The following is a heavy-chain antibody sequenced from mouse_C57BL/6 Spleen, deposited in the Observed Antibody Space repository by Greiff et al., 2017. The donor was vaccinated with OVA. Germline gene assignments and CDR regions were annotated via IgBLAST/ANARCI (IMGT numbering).Heavy chain of an antibody. V-gene: IGHV5-17*01. Sequence: EVKLMESGGGLVKPGGSLKLSCAASGFTFSDYGMHWVRQAPEKGLEWVAYISSGSSTIYYADTVKGRFTISRDNAKNTLFLQMTSLRSEDTAMYYCARTNWDHYYAMDYWGQGTSVTVSS. CDR3: ARTNWDHYYAMDY. CDR2: ISSGSSTI. D-gene: IGHD4-1*01. CDR1: GFTFSDYG. J-gene: IGHJ4*01.